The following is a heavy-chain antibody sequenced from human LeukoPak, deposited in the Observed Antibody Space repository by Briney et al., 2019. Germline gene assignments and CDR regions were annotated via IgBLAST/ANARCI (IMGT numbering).Heavy chain of an antibody. Sequence: ASVKVSCKASGYTFTSYGISWARQAPGQGLEWMGWISAYNGNTNYAQKLQGRVTMTTDTSTSTAYMELRSLRSDDTAVYYCAREEDTGYSKHYGMDVWGQGTTVTVSS. D-gene: IGHD4-11*01. CDR2: ISAYNGNT. V-gene: IGHV1-18*01. CDR1: GYTFTSYG. CDR3: AREEDTGYSKHYGMDV. J-gene: IGHJ6*02.